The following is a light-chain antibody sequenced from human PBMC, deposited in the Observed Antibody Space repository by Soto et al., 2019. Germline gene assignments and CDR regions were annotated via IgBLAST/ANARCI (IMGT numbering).Light chain of an antibody. CDR2: GAS. V-gene: IGKV3-20*01. Sequence: EIVLTQSPSTLSLSPGERATLSCRASQSVSSSYLAWYQQKPGQAPRLLIYGASSRGTGIPDRFSGSGSGPDFTLTISRLEPEDFAVYYCQQYNSSPLTFGPGTKVDIK. CDR3: QQYNSSPLT. CDR1: QSVSSSY. J-gene: IGKJ3*01.